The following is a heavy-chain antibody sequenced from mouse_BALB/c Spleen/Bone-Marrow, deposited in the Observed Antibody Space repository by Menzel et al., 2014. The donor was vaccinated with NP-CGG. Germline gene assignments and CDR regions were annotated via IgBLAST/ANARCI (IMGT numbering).Heavy chain of an antibody. CDR2: IDPSDSET. CDR1: GYTFTSYW. D-gene: IGHD2-1*01. J-gene: IGHJ3*01. CDR3: ARDHFYSGNFEFAC. V-gene: IGHV1-69*02. Sequence: QVQLKQSGPELVKPGAPVKVSCKASGYTFTSYWMNWVRQRPGRGLEWIGRIDPSDSETHYNQKFKDKATLTVDKSSSTAYIQLSSLTSEDSAVYYCARDHFYSGNFEFACWGQGTLVTVSA.